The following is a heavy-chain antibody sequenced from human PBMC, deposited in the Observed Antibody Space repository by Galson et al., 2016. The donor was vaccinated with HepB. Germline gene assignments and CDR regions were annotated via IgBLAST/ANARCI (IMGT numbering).Heavy chain of an antibody. Sequence: SVXXSCKASGXXFNXXXLHXXXQAXXQGLXXMGWXNPNSGGXNYAPXFQGRVTMTRDTSITTAYMELTRLTFDDTALYYCARGNXXDYGEPYYFYFMDVWGKGXXVTXXX. V-gene: IGHV1-2*02. J-gene: IGHJ6*03. CDR3: ARGNXXDYGEPYYFYFMDV. CDR1: GXXFNXXX. D-gene: IGHD4-17*01. CDR2: XNPNSGGX.